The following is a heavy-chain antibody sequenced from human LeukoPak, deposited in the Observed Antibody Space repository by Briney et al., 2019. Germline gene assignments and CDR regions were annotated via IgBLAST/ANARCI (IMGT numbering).Heavy chain of an antibody. Sequence: PSETLSLTCAVYGGSFSGYCWSWIRQPPGKGLEWIGEINHSGSTNYNPSLKSRVTISVDTSKNQFSLKLSSVTAEDTAVYYCARGTLNIPGEHGAFDYWGQGTLVTVSS. CDR2: INHSGST. V-gene: IGHV4-34*01. CDR3: ARGTLNIPGEHGAFDY. CDR1: GGSFSGYC. D-gene: IGHD1/OR15-1a*01. J-gene: IGHJ4*02.